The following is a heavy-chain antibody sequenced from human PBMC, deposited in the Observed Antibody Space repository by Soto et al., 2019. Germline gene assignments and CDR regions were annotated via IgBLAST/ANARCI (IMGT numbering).Heavy chain of an antibody. Sequence: EVQLVESGRGLVKPGGSLRLSCAASGFTFSNHLMNWVRQAPGKGLEWVSCISSRSSYISYADSVKGRFTISRDNAKNSLYLEMNSLRAEDTAVYYCARTETVVIEAKWMDVWGQGTTVTVSS. CDR1: GFTFSNHL. J-gene: IGHJ6*02. D-gene: IGHD3-22*01. CDR3: ARTETVVIEAKWMDV. V-gene: IGHV3-21*01. CDR2: ISSRSSYI.